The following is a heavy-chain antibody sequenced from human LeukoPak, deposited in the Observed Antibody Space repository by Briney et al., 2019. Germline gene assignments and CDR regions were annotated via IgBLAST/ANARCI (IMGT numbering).Heavy chain of an antibody. CDR3: ARGLEVGSSWYYFDY. D-gene: IGHD6-13*01. J-gene: IGHJ4*02. CDR1: GGSFSGYY. V-gene: IGHV4-34*01. CDR2: INHSGST. Sequence: SETLSLTCAVYGGSFSGYYWSWIRQPSGKGLEWIGEINHSGSTNYNPSLKSRVTISVDTSKNQFSLKLSSVTAADTAVYYCARGLEVGSSWYYFDYWGQGTLVTVSS.